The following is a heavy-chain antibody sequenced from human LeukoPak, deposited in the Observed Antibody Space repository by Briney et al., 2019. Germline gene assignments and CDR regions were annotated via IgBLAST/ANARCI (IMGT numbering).Heavy chain of an antibody. Sequence: SETLSLTCNIYGGSFNVYYWGWIRQPPGKGLEWIGYIYYSGSTDYNPSLKSRVTISPDKSKNQFSLTLTSVTAADTAVYFCARAPLSGTYYTDAFDIWGQGTMVTVSS. V-gene: IGHV4-59*12. CDR1: GGSFNVYY. D-gene: IGHD1-26*01. CDR2: IYYSGST. J-gene: IGHJ3*02. CDR3: ARAPLSGTYYTDAFDI.